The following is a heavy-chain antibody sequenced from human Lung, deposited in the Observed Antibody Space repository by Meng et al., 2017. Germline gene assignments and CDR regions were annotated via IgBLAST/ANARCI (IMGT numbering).Heavy chain of an antibody. CDR3: ARDEDISAAGKLFGDY. CDR2: INPKSGDT. CDR1: GYTFPDYW. V-gene: IGHV1-2*06. Sequence: QPVQSGAEVKKPGAQGKVSCKASGYTFPDYWLHWVRRAPGQGLEWMGRINPKSGDTHYAQRFQGRVTMTGDTSISTAYMELSGLRSDDTAMYYCARDEDISAAGKLFGDYWGQGTLVTVSS. D-gene: IGHD6-13*01. J-gene: IGHJ4*02.